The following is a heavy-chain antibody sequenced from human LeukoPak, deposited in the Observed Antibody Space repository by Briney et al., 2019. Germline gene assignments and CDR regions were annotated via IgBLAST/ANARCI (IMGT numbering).Heavy chain of an antibody. J-gene: IGHJ4*02. CDR1: GFTFSSYG. CDR3: AKGSYYDSSGSFYFDY. V-gene: IGHV3-30*18. D-gene: IGHD3-22*01. CDR2: ISYDGSNK. Sequence: PGRSLRLSCAASGFTFSSYGMHWVRQAPGKGLEWVAVISYDGSNKYYADSVKGRFTISRDNSKNTLYVQVNSLGTEDTAAYYCAKGSYYDSSGSFYFDYWGQGTLVTVSS.